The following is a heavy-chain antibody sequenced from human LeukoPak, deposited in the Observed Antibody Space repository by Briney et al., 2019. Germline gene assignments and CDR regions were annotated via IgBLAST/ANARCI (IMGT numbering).Heavy chain of an antibody. CDR1: GSTFSVYS. Sequence: GRSLRLSCVVSGSTFSVYSMNWVRQPPGKGLEWVSSISSSSNHKYYADSVKGRFTISRDNSKNTLYLQMNSLRAEDTAVYYCAKFPLYSSGWYRHYYYYYMDVWGKGTTVTVSS. J-gene: IGHJ6*03. CDR2: ISSSSNHK. CDR3: AKFPLYSSGWYRHYYYYYMDV. V-gene: IGHV3-21*04. D-gene: IGHD6-19*01.